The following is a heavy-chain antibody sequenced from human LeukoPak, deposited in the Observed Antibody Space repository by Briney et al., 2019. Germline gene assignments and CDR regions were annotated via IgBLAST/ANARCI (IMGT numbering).Heavy chain of an antibody. Sequence: GGSLRLPCAASGFTFSSYWMSWVRQAPGKGLEWVANIKQDGSEKYYVDSVKGRFTISRDNAKNSLYLQMNSLRAEDTAVYYCARDFICSSTSCNGYWGQGTLVTVSS. CDR2: IKQDGSEK. CDR1: GFTFSSYW. D-gene: IGHD2-2*01. V-gene: IGHV3-7*03. CDR3: ARDFICSSTSCNGY. J-gene: IGHJ4*02.